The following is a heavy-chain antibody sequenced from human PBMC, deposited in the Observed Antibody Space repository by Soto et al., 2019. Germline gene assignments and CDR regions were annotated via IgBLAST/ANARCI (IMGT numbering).Heavy chain of an antibody. Sequence: GGSLRLSCTASGFTFGDYAMSWFRQAPGKGLEWVGCIRSKAYGGTTEYAASVKGRFTISRGDSKSIAYLQMNSLKTEDTAVYYCTRGSFDGYNYVPYYYYCMDLWGQGTTVTVSS. CDR1: GFTFGDYA. J-gene: IGHJ6*01. CDR2: IRSKAYGGTT. V-gene: IGHV3-49*03. CDR3: TRGSFDGYNYVPYYYYCMDL. D-gene: IGHD5-12*01.